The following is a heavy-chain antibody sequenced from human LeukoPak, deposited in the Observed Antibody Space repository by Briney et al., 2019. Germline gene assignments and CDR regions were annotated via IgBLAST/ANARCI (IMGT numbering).Heavy chain of an antibody. D-gene: IGHD6-6*01. V-gene: IGHV4-39*01. CDR3: ASGPYSSSPTVDY. J-gene: IGHJ4*02. Sequence: SETLSLTCTVSGGSISSSSYYWGWTRQPPGKGLEWIGTIYYSGSTYYNPSLKSRVAISVDTSKNQFSLKLSSVTAADTAGYYCASGPYSSSPTVDYWGQGTLVTVSS. CDR2: IYYSGST. CDR1: GGSISSSSYY.